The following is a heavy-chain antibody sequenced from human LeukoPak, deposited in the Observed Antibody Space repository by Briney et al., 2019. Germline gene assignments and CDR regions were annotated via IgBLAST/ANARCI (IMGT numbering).Heavy chain of an antibody. J-gene: IGHJ4*02. CDR2: IYYSGST. CDR3: ARDIVVVPAAMGGGFDY. Sequence: SETLSLTCTVSGASISSYYWSWIRQPPGKGLEWIGYIYYSGSTNYNPSLKSRVTISVDRSKNQFSLKLSSVTAADTAVYYCARDIVVVPAAMGGGFDYWGQGTLVTVSS. V-gene: IGHV4-59*12. D-gene: IGHD2-2*01. CDR1: GASISSYY.